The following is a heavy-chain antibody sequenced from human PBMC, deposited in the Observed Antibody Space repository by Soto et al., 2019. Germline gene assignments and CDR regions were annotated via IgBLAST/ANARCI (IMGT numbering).Heavy chain of an antibody. D-gene: IGHD6-13*01. CDR2: INHSGST. V-gene: IGHV4-34*01. CDR3: ASIKGPYSSSWYNPYNDY. CDR1: GGSFSGYY. J-gene: IGHJ4*02. Sequence: EPLSLTCAVYGGSFSGYYWSWIRQPPGKGLEWIGEINHSGSTNYNPSLKSRVTISVDTSKNQFSLKLSSVTAADTAVYYCASIKGPYSSSWYNPYNDYWGQGTLVTVSS.